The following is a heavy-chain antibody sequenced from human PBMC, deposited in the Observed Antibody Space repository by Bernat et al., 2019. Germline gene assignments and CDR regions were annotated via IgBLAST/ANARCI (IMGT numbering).Heavy chain of an antibody. V-gene: IGHV3-53*01. Sequence: EVQLVESGGGLIQPGGSLRLSCAASGFTVSSNYMSWVRQAPGKGLEWVSVIYSGGSTYYADSVKGRFTISRDNSKNPLYLQMNSLGAEDTAVYYCARDRGYSYGYIGFDYWGQGTLVTVSS. D-gene: IGHD5-18*01. CDR2: IYSGGST. J-gene: IGHJ4*02. CDR3: ARDRGYSYGYIGFDY. CDR1: GFTVSSNY.